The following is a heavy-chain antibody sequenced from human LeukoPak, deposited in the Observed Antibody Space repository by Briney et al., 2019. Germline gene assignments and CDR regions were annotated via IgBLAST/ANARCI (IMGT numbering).Heavy chain of an antibody. CDR3: ARDRSYGSGNYYPDY. J-gene: IGHJ4*02. Sequence: GRSLRHSCAASGFTFSSYGMHWVRQAPGKGLEWVALVWYDGSDKFYEDSVKGRFTISRDNSKNTLYLQMNSLRAEDTAVYYCARDRSYGSGNYYPDYWGQGTLVTVSS. CDR2: VWYDGSDK. V-gene: IGHV3-33*01. CDR1: GFTFSSYG. D-gene: IGHD3-10*01.